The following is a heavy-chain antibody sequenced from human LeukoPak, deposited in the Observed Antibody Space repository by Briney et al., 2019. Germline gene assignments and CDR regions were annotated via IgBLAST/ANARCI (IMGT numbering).Heavy chain of an antibody. CDR2: LNPESGDT. V-gene: IGHV1-2*02. Sequence: ASVKVSFKASVYTFTVYHMYWVRQAPGQELEWMGRLNPESGDTSYAQNFQGRVTITRDTSINSAYMELSRLRSDDTAMYYCAREQLTGRAVDFWGQGTVVTVSS. J-gene: IGHJ3*01. CDR3: AREQLTGRAVDF. CDR1: VYTFTVYH. D-gene: IGHD1-1*01.